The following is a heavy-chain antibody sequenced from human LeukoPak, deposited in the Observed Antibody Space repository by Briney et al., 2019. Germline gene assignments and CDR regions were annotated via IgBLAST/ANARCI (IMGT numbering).Heavy chain of an antibody. V-gene: IGHV3-48*04. CDR3: ARSNPFDC. D-gene: IGHD2/OR15-2a*01. Sequence: GGSLRLSCAASGFTFNNYWMNWVRQAPGTGLVWVSYISSSGSTIYYADSVKGRFTISRDNAKNSLYLQMNSLRAEDTAVYYCARSNPFDCWGQGTLVTVSS. CDR2: ISSSGSTI. CDR1: GFTFNNYW. J-gene: IGHJ4*02.